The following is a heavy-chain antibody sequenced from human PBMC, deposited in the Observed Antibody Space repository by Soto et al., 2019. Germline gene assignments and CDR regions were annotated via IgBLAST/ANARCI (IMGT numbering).Heavy chain of an antibody. CDR1: GGSISSGGYY. J-gene: IGHJ4*02. Sequence: PSETLSLTCTVSGGSISSGGYYWSWIRQHPGKGLEWIGYIYYSGSTYYNPSLKSRVTISVDTSKNQFSLKLSSVTAADTAVYYCARGTGTTFKYYFDYWGQGTLVTVSS. V-gene: IGHV4-31*03. CDR2: IYYSGST. CDR3: ARGTGTTFKYYFDY. D-gene: IGHD1-7*01.